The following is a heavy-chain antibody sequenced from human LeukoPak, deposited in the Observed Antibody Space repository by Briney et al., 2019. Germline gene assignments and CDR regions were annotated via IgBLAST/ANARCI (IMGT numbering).Heavy chain of an antibody. CDR2: FDPEDGET. Sequence: GASVKVSCKVYGYTLSELSMHWVRQAPGKGLEWMGGFDPEDGETIYAQKFQGRVTMTEDTSTDTAYMELSSLRSEDTAVYYCARSAVYSLKGASYGDLTDGALAFDYWGQGTLVTLSS. CDR3: ARSAVYSLKGASYGDLTDGALAFDY. D-gene: IGHD4-17*01. CDR1: GYTLSELS. J-gene: IGHJ4*02. V-gene: IGHV1-24*01.